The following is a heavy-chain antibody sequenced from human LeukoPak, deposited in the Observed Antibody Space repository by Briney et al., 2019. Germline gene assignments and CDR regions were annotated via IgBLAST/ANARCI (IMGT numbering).Heavy chain of an antibody. CDR2: ISGSGGST. D-gene: IGHD4-17*01. V-gene: IGHV3-23*01. CDR1: GFTFSSYA. Sequence: GGSLRLSCAASGFTFSSYAMSWVRQAPGKGLEWVSAISGSGGSTYYADSVKGRFTISRDNSKNTLYLQMNSLRAEDTAVYYCAKVAEFYGPWVLGFDYWGQGTLVTVSS. J-gene: IGHJ4*02. CDR3: AKVAEFYGPWVLGFDY.